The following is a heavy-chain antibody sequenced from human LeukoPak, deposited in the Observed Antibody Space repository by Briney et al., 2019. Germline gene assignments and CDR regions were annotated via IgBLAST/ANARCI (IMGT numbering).Heavy chain of an antibody. D-gene: IGHD6-13*01. CDR1: GFTFSSYG. Sequence: PEGSLRLSCAASGFTFSSYGMHWVRQAPGKGLEWVAVISHDGNNKYSADSVKGRFTISRDNSKNTLYLQMNSPRVEDTAVYYCAKGSAAAALGHYFDYWGQGTLVTVSS. V-gene: IGHV3-30*18. CDR3: AKGSAAAALGHYFDY. J-gene: IGHJ4*02. CDR2: ISHDGNNK.